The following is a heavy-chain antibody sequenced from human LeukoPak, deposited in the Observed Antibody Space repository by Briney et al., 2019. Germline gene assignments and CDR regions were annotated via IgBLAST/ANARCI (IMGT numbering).Heavy chain of an antibody. J-gene: IGHJ4*02. CDR2: ISGSGGST. CDR3: AKGINRYGDSDFDY. V-gene: IGHV3-23*01. D-gene: IGHD4-17*01. CDR1: GFTFSSYA. Sequence: GGSLRLSCAASGFTFSSYAMSWVRQAPGKGLEWVSAISGSGGSTYYADSVKDRFTISRDNSKNTLYLQMNSLRAEDTAVYYCAKGINRYGDSDFDYWGQGTLVTVSS.